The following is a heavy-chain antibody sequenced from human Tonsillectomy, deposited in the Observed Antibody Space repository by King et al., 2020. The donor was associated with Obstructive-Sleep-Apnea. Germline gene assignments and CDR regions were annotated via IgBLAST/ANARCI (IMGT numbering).Heavy chain of an antibody. J-gene: IGHJ4*02. CDR1: GDSISTSYY. D-gene: IGHD2-21*01. V-gene: IGHV4-39*07. Sequence: QLQESGPGLVKPSETLSLTCTVSGDSISTSYYWTWIRQPPVKGLEWIGTIYYSGSTYYNPSLKSRVTISVDTSKNQFSLTLGSVTAADTAVYYCTRGPSLGEENDYWGQGTLVTVSS. CDR2: IYYSGST. CDR3: TRGPSLGEENDY.